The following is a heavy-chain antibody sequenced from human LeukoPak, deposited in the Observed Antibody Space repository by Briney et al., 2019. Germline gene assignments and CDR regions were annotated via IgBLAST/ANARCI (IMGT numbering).Heavy chain of an antibody. CDR2: ISSDSGTI. CDR1: GLTFSSYS. CDR3: ARAAQPGFDP. V-gene: IGHV3-48*01. J-gene: IGHJ5*02. D-gene: IGHD1-14*01. Sequence: GGSLRLSCGASGLTFSSYSMNWVRQAPGKGLEWVSYISSDSGTIYQADSVKGRFTISRDNAKNSLYLQMNSPRAEDTAVYHCARAAQPGFDPWGQGTLVIVSS.